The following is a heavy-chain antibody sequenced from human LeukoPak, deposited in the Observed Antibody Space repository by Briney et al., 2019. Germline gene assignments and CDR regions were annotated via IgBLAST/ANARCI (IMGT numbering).Heavy chain of an antibody. CDR2: IKNKTDGGTT. CDR3: TTDHGGYSNDVPHCFDS. Sequence: GGSLRLSCAPSGFNFSKAWMSWVREAPGKGLEWVGRIKNKTDGGTTDYAAPVKGRFTISRDDSINTLYLQMNSLKTYYTAVYYCTTDHGGYSNDVPHCFDSWGQGTLVIVSS. D-gene: IGHD4-11*01. V-gene: IGHV3-15*01. J-gene: IGHJ5*01. CDR1: GFNFSKAW.